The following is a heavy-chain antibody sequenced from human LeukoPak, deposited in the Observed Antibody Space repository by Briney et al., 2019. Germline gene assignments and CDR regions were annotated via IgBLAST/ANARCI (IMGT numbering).Heavy chain of an antibody. D-gene: IGHD1-26*01. CDR2: IYYSGST. CDR3: ASLRERSYYARGFDY. CDR1: GGSISSYSYY. V-gene: IGHV4-39*01. Sequence: SETLSLTCTVSGGSISSYSYYWGWIRQPPGKGLEWIGSIYYSGSTYYNPSLKSRVTISVDTSKNQFSLKLSSVTAADTAVYYCASLRERSYYARGFDYWGQGTLVTVSS. J-gene: IGHJ4*02.